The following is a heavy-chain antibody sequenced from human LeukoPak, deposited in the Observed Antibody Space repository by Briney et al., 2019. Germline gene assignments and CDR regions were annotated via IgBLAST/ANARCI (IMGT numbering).Heavy chain of an antibody. CDR1: GGSISSSSYY. CDR3: ARLSGPPTTNWYFDL. Sequence: SETLSLTCTVSGGSISSSSYYWGWIRQPPGKGLEWIGSFYYSGSTYYNPSLKSRVTISVDTSKNQFSLKASSVTAADTAVYYCARLSGPPTTNWYFDLWGRGTLVTASS. CDR2: FYYSGST. D-gene: IGHD6-25*01. V-gene: IGHV4-39*01. J-gene: IGHJ2*01.